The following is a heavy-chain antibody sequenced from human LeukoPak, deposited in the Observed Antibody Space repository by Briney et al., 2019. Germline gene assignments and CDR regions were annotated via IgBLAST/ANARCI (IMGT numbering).Heavy chain of an antibody. Sequence: GGSLRLSCAASGFTFSSYAMNWVRQAPGKGLEWVSGISGSGGSTYYGDSVKGRFIISRDNSKKTLYLQMNSLRAEDTAVYYCARSPREVYYYYYMDVWGKGTTVTVSS. CDR3: ARSPREVYYYYYMDV. CDR2: ISGSGGST. V-gene: IGHV3-23*01. D-gene: IGHD1-26*01. J-gene: IGHJ6*03. CDR1: GFTFSSYA.